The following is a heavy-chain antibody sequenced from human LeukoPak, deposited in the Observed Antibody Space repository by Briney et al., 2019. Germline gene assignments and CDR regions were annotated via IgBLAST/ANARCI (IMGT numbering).Heavy chain of an antibody. J-gene: IGHJ2*01. V-gene: IGHV3-21*01. CDR1: GFTFSSCS. CDR3: ATASRYCGSGSYDWFFDL. D-gene: IGHD3-10*01. Sequence: PGGSLRLSCAASGFTFSSCSMNWVRQAPGKGLEWVSSISGSGNSIYYADSVKGRFTISRDNAKNSLYLQMNSLRAEDTAVYYCATASRYCGSGSYDWFFDLWGRGTLVTDSS. CDR2: ISGSGNSI.